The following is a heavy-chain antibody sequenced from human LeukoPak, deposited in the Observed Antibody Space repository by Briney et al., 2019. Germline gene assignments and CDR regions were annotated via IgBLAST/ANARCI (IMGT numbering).Heavy chain of an antibody. CDR1: VGSTSSYY. J-gene: IGHJ3*02. Sequence: SETLSLTCTVSVGSTSSYYWSSIRPPPGPGLKWIGYIYYSRSTNYNPSLKSRVTISVDTSKNQFSLKLSSVTAADTAVYYCARDLAFDIWGQGTMVTVSS. CDR3: ARDLAFDI. V-gene: IGHV4-59*01. CDR2: IYYSRST.